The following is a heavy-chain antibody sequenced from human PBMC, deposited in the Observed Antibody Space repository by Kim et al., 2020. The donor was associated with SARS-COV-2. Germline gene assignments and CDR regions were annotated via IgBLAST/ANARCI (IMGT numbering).Heavy chain of an antibody. CDR1: GYTFTSYH. CDR2: MDPVSGNT. V-gene: IGHV1-8*01. D-gene: IGHD7-27*01. Sequence: ASVKVSCKASGYTFTSYHINWVRQAAGQGLEWMGWMDPVSGNTGYAQKVQGRVTMTRDTSISTAYMELSSLRYEDTAVYFCVKTIGWGSKDWIFDLWGRGTLITVSS. CDR3: VKTIGWGSKDWIFDL. J-gene: IGHJ2*01.